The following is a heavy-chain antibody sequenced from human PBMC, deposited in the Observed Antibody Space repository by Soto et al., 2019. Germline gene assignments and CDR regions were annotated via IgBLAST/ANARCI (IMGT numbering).Heavy chain of an antibody. Sequence: QVQLVQSGAEVKKPGSSVKVSCKASGGTFSSYAISWVRQAPGQGLEWMGGIIPIFGTANYAQKFQGRVTITADESTSTASRELSSLRSEDTAVYYCARVVTVVKSFHYWYFDLWGRGTLVTVSS. CDR2: IIPIFGTA. V-gene: IGHV1-69*12. J-gene: IGHJ2*01. CDR3: ARVVTVVKSFHYWYFDL. D-gene: IGHD2-15*01. CDR1: GGTFSSYA.